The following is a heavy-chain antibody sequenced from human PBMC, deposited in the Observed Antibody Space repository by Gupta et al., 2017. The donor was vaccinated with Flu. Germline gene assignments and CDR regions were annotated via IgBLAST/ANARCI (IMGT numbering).Heavy chain of an antibody. V-gene: IGHV4-4*07. CDR2: IHTSGST. CDR1: GGSISSYC. J-gene: IGHJ4*02. D-gene: IGHD3-10*01. Sequence: QVHLQESGPGLVTPSETLSLTCTVSGGSISSYCWSWIRQPAGKGLEWIGRIHTSGSTNYNPSLKSRGTMSVDTSKNQFSLNLSSVTAADTAVYYCARLEGSGNIDYWGQGTLVTVSS. CDR3: ARLEGSGNIDY.